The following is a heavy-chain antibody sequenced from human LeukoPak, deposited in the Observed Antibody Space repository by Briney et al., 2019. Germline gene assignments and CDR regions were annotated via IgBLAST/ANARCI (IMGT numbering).Heavy chain of an antibody. V-gene: IGHV1-46*01. Sequence: ASVKVSCKASGYTFTSCYMHWVRQAPGQWLEWMGIITPSAGSTSYAQKFQGRVTMTRDTSTSTVYMELSSLRSEDTAVYYCARMAVNYYDSSGYYSQYYFDYWGQGTLVTVSS. CDR1: GYTFTSCY. D-gene: IGHD3-22*01. J-gene: IGHJ4*02. CDR3: ARMAVNYYDSSGYYSQYYFDY. CDR2: ITPSAGST.